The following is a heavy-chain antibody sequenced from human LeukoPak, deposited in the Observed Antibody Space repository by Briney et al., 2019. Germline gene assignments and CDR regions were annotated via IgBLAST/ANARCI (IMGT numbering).Heavy chain of an antibody. J-gene: IGHJ6*04. V-gene: IGHV4-34*01. CDR2: INHSGST. CDR3: ARALRDVEVPAARGYGMDV. CDR1: GGSFSGYY. D-gene: IGHD2-2*01. Sequence: SETLSLTCAVYGGSFSGYYWSWIRQPPGKGLEWIGEINHSGSTNYNPSLKSRVTISVDTSKNQFSLKLSSVTAADTAVYYCARALRDVEVPAARGYGMDVWGKGTTVTVSS.